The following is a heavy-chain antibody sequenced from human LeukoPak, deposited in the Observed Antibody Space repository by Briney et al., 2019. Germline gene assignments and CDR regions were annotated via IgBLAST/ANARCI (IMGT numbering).Heavy chain of an antibody. CDR2: ISYDGSNK. D-gene: IGHD3-22*01. J-gene: IGHJ4*02. CDR3: ARETDSSGPNY. CDR1: GFTFSSYA. V-gene: IGHV3-30*04. Sequence: GGSLRLSCAASGFTFSSYAMRWVRQAPGKGLEWVAVISYDGSNKYYADSVKGRFTISRDNSKNTLYLQMNSLRAEDTAVYYCARETDSSGPNYWGQGTLVTVSS.